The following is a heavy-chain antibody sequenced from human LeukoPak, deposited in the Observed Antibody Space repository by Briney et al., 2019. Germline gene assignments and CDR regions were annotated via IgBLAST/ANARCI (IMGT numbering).Heavy chain of an antibody. D-gene: IGHD5-12*01. Sequence: PSETLSLTCTVSGGSVSSGGYYWSWIRQPPGKGLEWIGYIYQSGNTYYNPSLKSRVTISVDRSKNQFSLKLTSVTAADTAVYYCARGGIYHAFDIWGQGTMVTVSS. J-gene: IGHJ3*02. CDR2: IYQSGNT. CDR1: GGSVSSGGYY. V-gene: IGHV4-30-2*01. CDR3: ARGGIYHAFDI.